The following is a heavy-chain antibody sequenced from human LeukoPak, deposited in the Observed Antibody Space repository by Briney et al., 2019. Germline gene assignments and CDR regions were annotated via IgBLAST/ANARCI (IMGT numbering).Heavy chain of an antibody. CDR2: LNPSGGST. V-gene: IGHV1-46*01. CDR1: GYTFTNYF. CDR3: ATTDSGYYSRLY. Sequence: GASVKVSCKASGYTFTNYFIHWVRQAPGQGLERLGILNPSGGSTSYAQKFQGRVTMTRDTSTSTVYMELSSLRSEDTAVYYCATTDSGYYSRLYWGQGTPVTVSS. J-gene: IGHJ4*02. D-gene: IGHD3-22*01.